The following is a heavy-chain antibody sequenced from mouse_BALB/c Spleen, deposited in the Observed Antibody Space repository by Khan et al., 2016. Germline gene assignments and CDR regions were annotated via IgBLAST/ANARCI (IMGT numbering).Heavy chain of an antibody. CDR1: GYTFTSYW. J-gene: IGHJ2*01. CDR2: IYPGDGDT. CDR3: ARGDDYYFDY. Sequence: VQLQQPGAELARPGASVKLSCKASGYTFTSYWMQWVKQRPGQGLEWIGAIYPGDGDTRYTQKFKGKATLTADKSSSTAYMQLSSLASEDSAVYYCARGDDYYFDYWGQGTTLTVSS. D-gene: IGHD2-4*01. V-gene: IGHV1-87*01.